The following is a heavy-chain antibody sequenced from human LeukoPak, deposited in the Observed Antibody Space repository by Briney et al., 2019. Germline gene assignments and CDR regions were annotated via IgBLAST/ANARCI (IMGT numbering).Heavy chain of an antibody. CDR2: INHSGGT. Sequence: KPSETLSLTCGVYGGSFSGNYWSWIRQPPGKGLEWIGQINHSGGTNYNPSLKSRVTISVDTSKNQFSLKLNYVTAADTAVYYCARTPFGYSSSFFDYWGQGTLVTVSS. J-gene: IGHJ4*02. V-gene: IGHV4-34*01. CDR1: GGSFSGNY. CDR3: ARTPFGYSSSFFDY. D-gene: IGHD6-13*01.